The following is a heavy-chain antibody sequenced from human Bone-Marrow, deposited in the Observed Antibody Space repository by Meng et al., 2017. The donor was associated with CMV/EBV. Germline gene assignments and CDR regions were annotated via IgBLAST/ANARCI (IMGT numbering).Heavy chain of an antibody. CDR3: ARERGHGIGWAEAAFDY. J-gene: IGHJ4*02. D-gene: IGHD6-19*01. CDR2: ISYDGSNK. V-gene: IGHV3-30-3*01. Sequence: GESLKISCAASGFTFSSYAMHWVRQAPGKGLEWVAVISYDGSNKYYADSVKGRFTISRDNSKNTLYLQMNSRRAEDTAVYYCARERGHGIGWAEAAFDYWGQGTLVTVSS. CDR1: GFTFSSYA.